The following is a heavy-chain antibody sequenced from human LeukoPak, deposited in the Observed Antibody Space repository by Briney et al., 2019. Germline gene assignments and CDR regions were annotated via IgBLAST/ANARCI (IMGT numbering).Heavy chain of an antibody. V-gene: IGHV4-59*11. J-gene: IGHJ4*02. CDR3: AGSSTEVVTATIN. CDR2: IYYSGST. CDR1: GGSISSHY. Sequence: SETLSLTCTVSGGSISSHYGSWIRQPPGKGLEWIGYIYYSGSTNYNPSLKSRVTISVDTSKNQFSLKLSSVPAADTAVYYCAGSSTEVVTATINWGQGTLVTVSS. D-gene: IGHD2-21*02.